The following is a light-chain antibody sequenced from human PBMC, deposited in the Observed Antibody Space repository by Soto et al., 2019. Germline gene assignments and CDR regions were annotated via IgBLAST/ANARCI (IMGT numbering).Light chain of an antibody. CDR3: VIWHNSAWV. CDR1: TGINVGSYR. J-gene: IGLJ3*02. Sequence: QAVVTQPASLSASPGASASLTCTLRTGINVGSYRIYWYQQKPGSPPQYLLRYKSDSDKQQGSGVPSRFSGSKDASANAGILLISGLQSEDAADYYCVIWHNSAWVFGGGTKLTVL. V-gene: IGLV5-45*01. CDR2: YKSDSDK.